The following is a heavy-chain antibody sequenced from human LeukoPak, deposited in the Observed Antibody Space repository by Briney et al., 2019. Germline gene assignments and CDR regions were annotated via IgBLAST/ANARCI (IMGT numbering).Heavy chain of an antibody. V-gene: IGHV5-51*01. CDR3: ARHYGSSWVFDY. Sequence: GESLKISCKSSGYSFSNYWIAWVRQMPGKGLEWMGIIYPGDSDTRYSPSFQGQVTISADKSISTAYLQWSSLKASDTAMYYCARHYGSSWVFDYWGQGTLVTVSS. D-gene: IGHD6-13*01. CDR1: GYSFSNYW. CDR2: IYPGDSDT. J-gene: IGHJ4*02.